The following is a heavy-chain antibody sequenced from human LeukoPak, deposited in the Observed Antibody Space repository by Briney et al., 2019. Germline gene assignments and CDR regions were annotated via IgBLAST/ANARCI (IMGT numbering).Heavy chain of an antibody. V-gene: IGHV4-39*01. CDR3: ARLSSRGHYHDFWSGYLNWFDP. Sequence: PPETLSLTCTVSGGSISSSSYYWGWIRQPPGKGLEWIGSIYYSGSTYYNPSLKSRVTISVDTPKTQFSLKLGSVTAADTAVYYCARLSSRGHYHDFWSGYLNWFDPWGQGTLVTVSS. CDR2: IYYSGST. J-gene: IGHJ5*02. D-gene: IGHD3-3*01. CDR1: GGSISSSSYY.